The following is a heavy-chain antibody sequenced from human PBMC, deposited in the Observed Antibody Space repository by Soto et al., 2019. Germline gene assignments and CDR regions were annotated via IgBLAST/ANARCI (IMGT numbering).Heavy chain of an antibody. CDR1: GFTFSSYS. Sequence: EVQLVESGGGLVKPGGSLRLSCAASGFTFSSYSMNWVRQAPGKGLEWVSSISSSSSYIYYADSVKGRFTISRDNAKNSLYLQMNSLRAEDTAVYYCARTWDGGSSSSFCYYGMDVWGQGTTVTVSS. CDR3: ARTWDGGSSSSFCYYGMDV. J-gene: IGHJ6*02. CDR2: ISSSSSYI. V-gene: IGHV3-21*01. D-gene: IGHD1-26*01.